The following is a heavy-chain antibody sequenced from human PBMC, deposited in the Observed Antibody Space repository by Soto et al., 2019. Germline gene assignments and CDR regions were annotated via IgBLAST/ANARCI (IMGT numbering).Heavy chain of an antibody. Sequence: ASVKVSCKASGYTFTDYSIHWVRQAPGQGLESMAWVNLNTGGADYAQNFQGRVTVTRDTSINTVYMELSRLKSDDTAVYYCARGGSSRYADYFDFWGQGTRVTVSS. CDR1: GYTFTDYS. D-gene: IGHD3-16*02. CDR3: ARGGSSRYADYFDF. J-gene: IGHJ4*02. CDR2: VNLNTGGA. V-gene: IGHV1-2*02.